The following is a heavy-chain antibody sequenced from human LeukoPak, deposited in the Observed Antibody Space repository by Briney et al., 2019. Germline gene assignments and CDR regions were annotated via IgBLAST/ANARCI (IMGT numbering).Heavy chain of an antibody. Sequence: GASVKVPCMASGYTFTSYDINWVRQATGQGLEWMGWMNPNSGNTGYAQKFQGRVTMTRNTSISTAYMELSSLRSEDTAVYYCASISKVGATIDYWGQGTLVTVSS. V-gene: IGHV1-8*01. CDR3: ASISKVGATIDY. D-gene: IGHD1-26*01. CDR2: MNPNSGNT. CDR1: GYTFTSYD. J-gene: IGHJ4*02.